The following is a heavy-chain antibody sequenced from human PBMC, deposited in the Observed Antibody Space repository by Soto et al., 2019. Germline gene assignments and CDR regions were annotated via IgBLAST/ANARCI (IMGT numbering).Heavy chain of an antibody. CDR1: GFTFSSYG. Sequence: QVQLVESGGGVVQPGRSLRLSCAASGFTFSSYGMHWVRQAPGKGLEWVAVISYDGSNKYYADSVKGRFTISRDNSKNTLYLQMNSLRAEDTAVYYCAKDRVRYSYGWGYYFDYWGHGPLVTVSS. J-gene: IGHJ4*01. V-gene: IGHV3-30*18. CDR2: ISYDGSNK. CDR3: AKDRVRYSYGWGYYFDY. D-gene: IGHD5-18*01.